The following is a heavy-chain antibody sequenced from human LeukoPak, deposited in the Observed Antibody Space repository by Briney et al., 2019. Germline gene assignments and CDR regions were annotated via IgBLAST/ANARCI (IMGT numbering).Heavy chain of an antibody. CDR3: ARSLTYYYDSSGGNWFDP. J-gene: IGHJ5*02. CDR2: INPNSGGT. CDR1: GYTFTGYY. D-gene: IGHD3-22*01. Sequence: ASVKVSCKASGYTFTGYYMHWVRQAPGQGLEWMGWINPNSGGTNYAQKFQGRVTMTRDTSISTAYMELSRLRSDDTAVYYCARSLTYYYDSSGGNWFDPWGQGTLVTVSS. V-gene: IGHV1-2*02.